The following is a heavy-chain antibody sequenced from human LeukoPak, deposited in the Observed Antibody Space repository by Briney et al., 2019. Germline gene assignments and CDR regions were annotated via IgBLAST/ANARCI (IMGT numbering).Heavy chain of an antibody. CDR3: ATQWDGGAGAFDT. CDR2: ISGSGGST. J-gene: IGHJ3*02. D-gene: IGHD1-26*01. CDR1: GFTFSSYA. Sequence: GGSLRLSCAASGFTFSSYAMSWVRQAPGKGLEWVSAISGSGGSTYYADSVKGRFTISRDNSKNTLYLQMSSLRAEDTAMYYCATQWDGGAGAFDTWGQGTMVTVSS. V-gene: IGHV3-23*01.